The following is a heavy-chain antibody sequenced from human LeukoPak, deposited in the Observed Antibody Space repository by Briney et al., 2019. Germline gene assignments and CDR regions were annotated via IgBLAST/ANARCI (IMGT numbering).Heavy chain of an antibody. CDR1: GGSISSSNW. J-gene: IGHJ3*02. Sequence: KPSETLSLTCAVSGGSISSSNWWSWVRQPPGKGLEWIGEIYHSGSTNYNPSLKSRVTISVDKSKNQFSLKLSSVTAADTAVYYCARDYYDYVWGSYRYFVAFDIWGQGTMVTVSS. CDR2: IYHSGST. D-gene: IGHD3-16*02. CDR3: ARDYYDYVWGSYRYFVAFDI. V-gene: IGHV4-4*02.